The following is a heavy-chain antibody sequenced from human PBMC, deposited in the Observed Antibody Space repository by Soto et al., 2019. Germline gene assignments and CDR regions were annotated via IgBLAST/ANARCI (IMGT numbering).Heavy chain of an antibody. Sequence: SVKVSCKASGGTFGSYAFSWVRQAPGQGLEWMGGIIPVSGAAHYAQKFQGRVTITADEPTSTAYMELSSLSSQDTAVYYCATALGCRSTSCTLDYWGQGTRVTVSS. J-gene: IGHJ4*02. CDR1: GGTFGSYA. D-gene: IGHD2-2*01. V-gene: IGHV1-69*13. CDR3: ATALGCRSTSCTLDY. CDR2: IIPVSGAA.